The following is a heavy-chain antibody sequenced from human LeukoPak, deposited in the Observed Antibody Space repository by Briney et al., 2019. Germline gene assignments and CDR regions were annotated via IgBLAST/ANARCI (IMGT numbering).Heavy chain of an antibody. D-gene: IGHD5-18*01. V-gene: IGHV3-74*01. J-gene: IGHJ3*02. CDR2: INSDGSST. CDR1: GFTFSSYW. CDR3: ARAGFGYTFDAFDI. Sequence: QTGGSLRLSCAASGFTFSSYWMHWVRQAPGKGLVWVSRINSDGSSTSYADSVKGRFTISRDNAKNALYLQMNSLRAEDTAVYYCARAGFGYTFDAFDIWGQGTMVTVSS.